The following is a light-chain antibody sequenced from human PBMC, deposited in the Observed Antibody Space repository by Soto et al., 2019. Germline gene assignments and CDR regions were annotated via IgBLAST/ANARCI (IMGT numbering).Light chain of an antibody. CDR3: QQYSASPT. Sequence: EIFMTQSPATLSVSPGEKVILSCGASQSVGTTLAWYQQKPGQAPSLLIRGASTRATGVPARFSGSGSGTEFTLTISSLQSEDFAIYYCQQYSASPTFGGGTTLEIK. CDR1: QSVGTT. CDR2: GAS. J-gene: IGKJ4*02. V-gene: IGKV3-15*01.